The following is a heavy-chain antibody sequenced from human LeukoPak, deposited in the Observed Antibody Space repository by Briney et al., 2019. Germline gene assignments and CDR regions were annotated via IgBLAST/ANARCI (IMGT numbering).Heavy chain of an antibody. D-gene: IGHD2-2*02. Sequence: GGSLRPSCAASGFTVSSNYMSWVRQAPGKGLEWVSVIYSGGSTYYADSVKGRFTISRDNSKSTLYLQMNSLRAEDTAVYYCAGSGSKGYTTAFDIWGQGTMVTVSS. CDR3: AGSGSKGYTTAFDI. V-gene: IGHV3-66*01. CDR2: IYSGGST. J-gene: IGHJ3*02. CDR1: GFTVSSNY.